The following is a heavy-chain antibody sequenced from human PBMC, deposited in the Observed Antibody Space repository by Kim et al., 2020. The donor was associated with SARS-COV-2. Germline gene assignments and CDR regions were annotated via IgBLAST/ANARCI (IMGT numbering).Heavy chain of an antibody. J-gene: IGHJ4*02. Sequence: AQQFQGIVTMTRDTSTSTVYMELSSLRSEDTAVYYCARDRYSSGWYGADYWGQGTLVTVSS. CDR3: ARDRYSSGWYGADY. V-gene: IGHV1-46*01. D-gene: IGHD6-19*01.